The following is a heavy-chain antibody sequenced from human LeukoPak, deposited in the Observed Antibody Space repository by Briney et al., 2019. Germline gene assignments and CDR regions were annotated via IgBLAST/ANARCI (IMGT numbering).Heavy chain of an antibody. Sequence: ASVKVSCKASVGTFSSYAISWVRQAPGQGLEWMGGIIPIFGTANYAQKFQGRVTITADKSTSTAYMELSSLRSEDTAVYYCAAPVLTGYYYYGMDVWGKGTTVTVSS. CDR3: AAPVLTGYYYYGMDV. V-gene: IGHV1-69*06. J-gene: IGHJ6*04. CDR1: VGTFSSYA. CDR2: IIPIFGTA. D-gene: IGHD3-9*01.